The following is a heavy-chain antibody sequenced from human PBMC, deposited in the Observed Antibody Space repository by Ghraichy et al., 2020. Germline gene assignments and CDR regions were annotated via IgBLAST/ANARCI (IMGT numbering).Heavy chain of an antibody. V-gene: IGHV3-23*01. D-gene: IGHD3-10*01. Sequence: LSLTCEASEFTFSNYGMSWVRQVPGKGLEWVSCISGSGGSTFYADSVKGRFTISRDNSKNTLYLQLSSLRAEDTAVYYCMRLKAVGVWFGEVWGQGTLVSVSS. CDR1: EFTFSNYG. CDR3: MRLKAVGVWFGEV. CDR2: ISGSGGST. J-gene: IGHJ4*02.